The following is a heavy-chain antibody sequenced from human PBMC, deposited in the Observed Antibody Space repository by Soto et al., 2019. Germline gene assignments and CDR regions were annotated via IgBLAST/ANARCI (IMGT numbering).Heavy chain of an antibody. V-gene: IGHV4-39*01. CDR3: ARHPEFLEWLLYRELYFDY. D-gene: IGHD3-3*01. CDR1: GGSISSSSYY. CDR2: IYYSGST. Sequence: QLQLQESGPGLVKPSETLSLTCTVSGGSISSSSYYWGWIRQPPGKGLEWIGSIYYSGSTYYNPSLKSRVTISVDTSKNQFSLKLSSVTAADTAVYYCARHPEFLEWLLYRELYFDYWGQGTLVTVSS. J-gene: IGHJ4*02.